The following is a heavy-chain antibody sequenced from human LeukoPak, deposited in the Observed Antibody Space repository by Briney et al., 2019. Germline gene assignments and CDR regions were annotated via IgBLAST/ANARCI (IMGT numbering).Heavy chain of an antibody. Sequence: GGSLRLSCAASGFIFSNYWMSWVRQAPGMGLEWVANIRQDGSEKNYVDSVKGRFTISRDNAKNSLSLQMNSLRAEDTAVYYCARVATESYFDYWGQGTLVTVSS. CDR1: GFIFSNYW. CDR3: ARVATESYFDY. D-gene: IGHD1-26*01. V-gene: IGHV3-7*03. J-gene: IGHJ4*02. CDR2: IRQDGSEK.